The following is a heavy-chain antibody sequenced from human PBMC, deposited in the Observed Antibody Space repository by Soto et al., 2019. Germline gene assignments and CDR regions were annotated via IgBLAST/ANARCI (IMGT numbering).Heavy chain of an antibody. CDR1: GYSFSSYW. J-gene: IGHJ6*02. CDR3: ARTAAAGKYYSGVDA. Sequence: PGESLKISCMGSGYSFSSYWIGWVRQMPGKGLEWMGIIYPGDSDTRYSPSFQGQVTISADKSISTAYLQWSSLKASDTAIYYCARTAAAGKYYSGVDAWGQGTTITVSS. CDR2: IYPGDSDT. V-gene: IGHV5-51*01. D-gene: IGHD6-13*01.